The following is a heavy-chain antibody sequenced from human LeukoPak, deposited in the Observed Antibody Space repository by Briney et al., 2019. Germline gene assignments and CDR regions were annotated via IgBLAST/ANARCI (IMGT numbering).Heavy chain of an antibody. CDR2: IHYSGST. J-gene: IGHJ4*02. CDR3: ARHVSSYASGAYYFGY. D-gene: IGHD3-16*01. Sequence: SETLSLTCTVSGGSLGSSRFYWGWIRQPPGKGLECIGSIHYSGSTSYNPSLKSRVTISVDTSKNQFSLKLTSVTAADTAVYYCARHVSSYASGAYYFGYWGQGTLVTVSS. V-gene: IGHV4-39*01. CDR1: GGSLGSSRFY.